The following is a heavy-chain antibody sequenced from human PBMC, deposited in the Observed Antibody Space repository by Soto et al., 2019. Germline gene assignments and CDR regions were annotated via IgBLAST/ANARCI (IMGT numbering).Heavy chain of an antibody. D-gene: IGHD6-13*01. CDR3: ARGPYSSSWYYHYYYMDV. Sequence: GGSLRLSCAASGFTVSSNYMSWVRQAPGKGLEWVSVIYSGGSTYYADSVKGRFTISRHNSKNTLYLQMNSLRAEDTAVYYCARGPYSSSWYYHYYYMDVWGKGITVTVSS. J-gene: IGHJ6*03. CDR1: GFTVSSNY. V-gene: IGHV3-53*04. CDR2: IYSGGST.